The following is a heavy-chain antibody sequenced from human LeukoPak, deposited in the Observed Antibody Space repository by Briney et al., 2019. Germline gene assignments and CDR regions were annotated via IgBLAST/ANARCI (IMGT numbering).Heavy chain of an antibody. J-gene: IGHJ3*02. CDR2: MNPNSGNT. CDR3: AGGPLLLRAFDI. D-gene: IGHD2-15*01. V-gene: IGHV1-8*01. CDR1: GYTFTSYD. Sequence: GASVKVSCKASGYTFTSYDINWVRQATGQGLEWMGWMNPNSGNTGYAQKFQGRVTMTRNTSISTAYMELSSLRSEDTAVYYCAGGPLLLRAFDIWGQGTMVTVSS.